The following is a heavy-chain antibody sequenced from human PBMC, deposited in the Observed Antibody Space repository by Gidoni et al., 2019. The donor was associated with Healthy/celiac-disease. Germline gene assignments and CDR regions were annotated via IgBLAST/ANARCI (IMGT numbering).Heavy chain of an antibody. D-gene: IGHD3-3*01. Sequence: QVQLVQSGAEVKKPGSSVKVSCKASGGTFSSYAISWVRQAPGQGLEWMGGIIPIFGTANYAQKFQGRVTITADKSTSTAYMELSSLRSEDTAVYYCAREGGLRFLEWLGNWFDPWGQGTLVTVSS. CDR3: AREGGLRFLEWLGNWFDP. CDR2: IIPIFGTA. V-gene: IGHV1-69*06. CDR1: GGTFSSYA. J-gene: IGHJ5*02.